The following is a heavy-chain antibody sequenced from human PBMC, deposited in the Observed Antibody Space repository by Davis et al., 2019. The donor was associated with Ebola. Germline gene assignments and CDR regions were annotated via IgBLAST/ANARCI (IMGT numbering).Heavy chain of an antibody. J-gene: IGHJ6*02. V-gene: IGHV1-18*04. CDR1: GYTFTSYH. CDR3: ARDLSV. Sequence: ASVKVSCKASGYTFTSYHMNWVRQAPGQGLEWMGWTTVYNGNTKFARSLQGRASMTTDTSTSTAYLELRSLRSEDTAVYYCARDLSVWGQGTTVTVSS. CDR2: TTVYNGNT.